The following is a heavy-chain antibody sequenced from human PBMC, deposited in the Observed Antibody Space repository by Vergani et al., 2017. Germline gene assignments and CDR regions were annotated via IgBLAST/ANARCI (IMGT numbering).Heavy chain of an antibody. D-gene: IGHD3-16*01. J-gene: IGHJ4*02. CDR2: INHSGST. Sequence: QVQLQQWGAGLLKPSETLSLTCAVYGGSFSGHYWSWIRQPPGKGLEWIGEINHSGSTNYNPSLKSRVTISVDTSKNQFSLKLSSVTAADTAVYYCALGMSTEGFEYWGQGTLVTVS. CDR1: GGSFSGHY. V-gene: IGHV4-34*01. CDR3: ALGMSTEGFEY.